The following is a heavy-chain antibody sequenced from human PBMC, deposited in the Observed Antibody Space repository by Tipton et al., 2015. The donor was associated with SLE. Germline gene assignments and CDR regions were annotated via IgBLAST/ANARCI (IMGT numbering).Heavy chain of an antibody. V-gene: IGHV4-4*02. D-gene: IGHD5-12*01. CDR3: ARRHYSGPFDS. CDR1: GGSISSDNW. Sequence: TLSLTCVVSGGSISSDNWWSWVRQPPGKGLEWIGEIYHTGSTKYNPSLKSRVSFSIDTSKHQFSLKLNSVTAADTAVYYCARRHYSGPFDSWGQGTLVTVSS. CDR2: IYHTGST. J-gene: IGHJ4*02.